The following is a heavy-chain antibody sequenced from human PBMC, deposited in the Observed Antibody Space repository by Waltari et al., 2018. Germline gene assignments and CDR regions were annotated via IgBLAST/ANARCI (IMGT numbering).Heavy chain of an antibody. J-gene: IGHJ4*02. CDR1: GGSISSYY. V-gene: IGHV4-4*07. CDR2: IYTSGST. Sequence: QVQLQESGPGLVKPSETLSLTCTVSGGSISSYYWSWIRQPAGKGLEWIGRIYTSGSTNYNPSLKSRVTITRDTSASTAYMELSSLRSEDTAVYYCARDGSSSWYPAYYFDYWGQGTLVTVSS. D-gene: IGHD6-13*01. CDR3: ARDGSSSWYPAYYFDY.